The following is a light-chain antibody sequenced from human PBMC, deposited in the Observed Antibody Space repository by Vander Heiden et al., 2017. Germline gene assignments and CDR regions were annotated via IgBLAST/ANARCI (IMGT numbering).Light chain of an antibody. CDR1: QSLLQSNGYNY. Sequence: DSMMTQSPLSLPVTPGEPASISCRSSQSLLQSNGYNYLDWYLQKPGQSPHLLIYLGSNRASGVPDRFSGSGSGTDFTLKISRVEAEDVGVYYCMQALQMPITFGQGTRLEIK. V-gene: IGKV2-28*01. CDR3: MQALQMPIT. CDR2: LGS. J-gene: IGKJ5*01.